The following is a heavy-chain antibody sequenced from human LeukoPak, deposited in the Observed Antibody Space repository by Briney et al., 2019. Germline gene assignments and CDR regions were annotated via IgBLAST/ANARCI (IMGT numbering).Heavy chain of an antibody. CDR3: ARDSTNTAMVTRWFDP. CDR1: GYTFTGYY. V-gene: IGHV1-2*02. D-gene: IGHD5-18*01. CDR2: INPNSGGT. Sequence: ASVKVSCKASGYTFTGYYMHWVRQAPGQGLEWMGWINPNSGGTNYAQKFQGRVTMTRDTSISTAYMELSRLRSDDTAVYYCARDSTNTAMVTRWFDPWGQGTLVTVSS. J-gene: IGHJ5*02.